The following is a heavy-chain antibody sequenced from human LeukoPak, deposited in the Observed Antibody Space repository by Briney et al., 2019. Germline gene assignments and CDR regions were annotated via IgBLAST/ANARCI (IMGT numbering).Heavy chain of an antibody. CDR1: GFTFSDYY. V-gene: IGHV3-11*01. Sequence: GGSLRLSCAASGFTFSDYYMSWIRQAPGKGLEWVSYISSSGSTIYYADSVKGRFTISRDNAKNSLYLPMNSLRAEDTAVYYCATGKRDYYYYYMDVWGKGTTVTVSS. D-gene: IGHD6-25*01. J-gene: IGHJ6*03. CDR3: ATGKRDYYYYYMDV. CDR2: ISSSGSTI.